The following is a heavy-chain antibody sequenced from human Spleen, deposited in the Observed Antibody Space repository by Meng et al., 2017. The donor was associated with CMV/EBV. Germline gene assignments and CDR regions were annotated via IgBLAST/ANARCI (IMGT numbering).Heavy chain of an antibody. CDR1: GGSISSSGHY. V-gene: IGHV4-39*01. CDR3: ARLGPVGPTLGDY. Sequence: LQLQESGPGRVKPSETLSLTCTVSGGSISSSGHYWGWVRQPPGKGLEWIGVIYYSGSTYYDPSLKSRVTISVDTSKNQFSLKLTSVTAADTAVYYCARLGPVGPTLGDYWGLGTLVTVSS. CDR2: IYYSGST. J-gene: IGHJ4*02. D-gene: IGHD1-26*01.